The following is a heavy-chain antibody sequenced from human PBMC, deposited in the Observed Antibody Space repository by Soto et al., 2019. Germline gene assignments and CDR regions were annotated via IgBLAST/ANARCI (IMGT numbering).Heavy chain of an antibody. V-gene: IGHV3-74*01. CDR3: ARVGGYCTNGVCYTSIDY. D-gene: IGHD2-8*01. Sequence: GGSLRLSCAASGFTFSSYWMHWVRQAPGKGLVWVSRINSDGSSTSYADSVKGRFTISRDNAKNTLYLQMNSLRAEDTAVYYCARVGGYCTNGVCYTSIDYWGQGTLVTVSS. J-gene: IGHJ4*02. CDR2: INSDGSST. CDR1: GFTFSSYW.